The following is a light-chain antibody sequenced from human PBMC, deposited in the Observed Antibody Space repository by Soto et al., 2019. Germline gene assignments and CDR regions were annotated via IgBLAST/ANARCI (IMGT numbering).Light chain of an antibody. J-gene: IGKJ4*01. V-gene: IGKV1-33*01. CDR2: DAS. Sequence: DIQMTQSPSSLSASVGDRLTITCQASQDIFNYLNWYQQKPGKAPKLLIYDASNLETGVPSRFSGSGSGKDFTFPISSLQPDDIATYYCPQYANLPLTFGGGTKVEIK. CDR3: PQYANLPLT. CDR1: QDIFNY.